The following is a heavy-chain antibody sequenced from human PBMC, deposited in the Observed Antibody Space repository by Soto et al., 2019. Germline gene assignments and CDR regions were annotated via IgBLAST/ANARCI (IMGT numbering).Heavy chain of an antibody. J-gene: IGHJ4*02. CDR2: IWYDGSNK. CDR3: ARGHIVVVTANPTYYFDY. V-gene: IGHV3-33*01. Sequence: QVQLVESGGGVVQPGRSLRLSCAASGFTFSSYGMYWVRQAPGKGLEWVAVIWYDGSNKYYADSVKGRFTISRDNSKNTLYLQMNSLRAEDTAVYYCARGHIVVVTANPTYYFDYWGQGTLVTVSS. CDR1: GFTFSSYG. D-gene: IGHD2-21*02.